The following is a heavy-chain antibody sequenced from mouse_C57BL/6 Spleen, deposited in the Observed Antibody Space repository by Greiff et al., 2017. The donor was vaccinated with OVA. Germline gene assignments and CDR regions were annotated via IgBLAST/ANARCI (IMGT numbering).Heavy chain of an antibody. Sequence: QVQLQQPGAELVRPGSSVKLSCKASGYTFTSYWMHWVKQRPIQGLEWIGNIDPSDSETHYYQKFKDKATLTVDKSSSTAYMQLSSLTSEDSAVYYCARWGDYYAMDYWGQGTSVTVSS. J-gene: IGHJ4*01. CDR2: IDPSDSET. V-gene: IGHV1-52*01. CDR3: ARWGDYYAMDY. CDR1: GYTFTSYW.